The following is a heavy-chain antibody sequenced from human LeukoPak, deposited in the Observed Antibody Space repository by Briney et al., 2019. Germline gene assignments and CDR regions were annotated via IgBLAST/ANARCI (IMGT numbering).Heavy chain of an antibody. D-gene: IGHD2/OR15-2a*01. CDR1: GVIISSYA. J-gene: IGHJ5*02. CDR3: AKDRVSPGFNWFDP. CDR2: INGRGDNT. Sequence: GGSLRLSCAASGVIISSYAMSWVRQAPGKGLEGVSAINGRGDNTYYADLVKGRFTISRDNSKSTVYLQMNSLRTEDTAVYYCAKDRVSPGFNWFDPWGQGTLVTVSS. V-gene: IGHV3-23*01.